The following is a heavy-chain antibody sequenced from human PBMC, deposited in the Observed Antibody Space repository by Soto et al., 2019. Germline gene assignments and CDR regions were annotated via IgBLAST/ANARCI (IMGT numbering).Heavy chain of an antibody. CDR3: ARSPGVFDY. CDR2: LVPVFGTA. Sequence: QVQLVQSGAEVKKPGSSVKVSCKASGGTFSSLAISWVRQAPGQGPEWMGGLVPVFGTANYAQKFQGRVTITADTSTSTSYMELVSLRSEDTAVYYCARSPGVFDYWGQGTLVTVSS. CDR1: GGTFSSLA. V-gene: IGHV1-69*06. J-gene: IGHJ4*02. D-gene: IGHD3-10*01.